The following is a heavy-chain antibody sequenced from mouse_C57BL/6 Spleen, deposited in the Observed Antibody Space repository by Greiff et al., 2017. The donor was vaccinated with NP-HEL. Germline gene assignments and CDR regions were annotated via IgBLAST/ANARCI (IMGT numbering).Heavy chain of an antibody. CDR3: ARGSYDYDGGAWFAY. J-gene: IGHJ3*01. Sequence: VQLQQSGPELVKPGASVKIPCKASGYTFTDYNMDWVKQSHGKSLEWIGDINPNNGGTIYNQKFKGKATLTVDKSSSTAYMELRSLTSEDTAVYYCARGSYDYDGGAWFAYWGQGTLVTVSA. D-gene: IGHD2-4*01. V-gene: IGHV1-18*01. CDR2: INPNNGGT. CDR1: GYTFTDYN.